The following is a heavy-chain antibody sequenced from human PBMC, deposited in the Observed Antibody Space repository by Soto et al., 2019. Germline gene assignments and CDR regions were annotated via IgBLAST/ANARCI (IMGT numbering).Heavy chain of an antibody. CDR1: VGSISSSNW. Sequence: QVQLQESGPGLVKPSGNLSLACAVSVGSISSSNWWSWVRQPPGKGLEWIGEIYHSGSTNYNPSLKRRVTISVDKSKNQFSLKLSSVTAADTAVYYCARGPGYSYGLIPDYWGQGTLVTVSS. J-gene: IGHJ4*02. V-gene: IGHV4-4*02. D-gene: IGHD5-18*01. CDR2: IYHSGST. CDR3: ARGPGYSYGLIPDY.